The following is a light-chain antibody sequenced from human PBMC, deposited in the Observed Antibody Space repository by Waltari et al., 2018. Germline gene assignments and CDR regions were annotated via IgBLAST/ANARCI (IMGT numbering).Light chain of an antibody. Sequence: QPALTQPASVSGSPGQSITISCTGTSNDVGTSNYSCWYQQHPGKAPKLIISEVTERPSGVSDRFSGSKSGNTASLTISGLQAEDEADYYCLSYTSSITFVFGGGTKLSVL. CDR3: LSYTSSITFV. CDR2: EVT. V-gene: IGLV2-23*02. CDR1: SNDVGTSNY. J-gene: IGLJ2*01.